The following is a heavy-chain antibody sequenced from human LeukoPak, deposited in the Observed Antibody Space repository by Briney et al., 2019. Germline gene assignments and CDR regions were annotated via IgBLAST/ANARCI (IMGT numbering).Heavy chain of an antibody. CDR3: ARSIPYGTTWCGRSDY. V-gene: IGHV3-7*03. D-gene: IGHD6-13*01. Sequence: LPGVSLRLSCAASGFPFSSYSMTWVRQAPGKGLEWVANIKPDGTTKFYVDSVKGRFTISRDNALNSLYLQMNSLRAEDTAIYYCARSIPYGTTWCGRSDYWGQGTLVTVSS. J-gene: IGHJ4*02. CDR1: GFPFSSYS. CDR2: IKPDGTTK.